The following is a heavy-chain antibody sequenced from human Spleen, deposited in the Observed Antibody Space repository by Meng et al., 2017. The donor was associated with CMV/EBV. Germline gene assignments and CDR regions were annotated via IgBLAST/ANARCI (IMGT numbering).Heavy chain of an antibody. CDR2: IYPGDSDT. CDR1: GYSFNNYW. V-gene: IGHV5-51*01. D-gene: IGHD2-2*01. Sequence: KVSCKGSGYSFNNYWIGWVRQMPGKGLEWMGIIYPGDSDTRYSPSFQGQVTISADKSIATAYLQRSSLKASDTATYFCARRFRPCESTSCYFDYWGQGTLVTVSS. CDR3: ARRFRPCESTSCYFDY. J-gene: IGHJ4*02.